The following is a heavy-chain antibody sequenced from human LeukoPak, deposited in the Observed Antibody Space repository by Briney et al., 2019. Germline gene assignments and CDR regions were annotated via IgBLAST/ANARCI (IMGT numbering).Heavy chain of an antibody. J-gene: IGHJ4*02. CDR3: AILAYCGGDCYSGSY. Sequence: GGSLRLSCAASGFTFSSYAMSWVRQAPGKGLEWVSAISGSGGSTYYADSVKGRFTISRDNSKNTLYLQMNSLRAEDTAVYYCAILAYCGGDCYSGSYWGQGTLVTVSS. V-gene: IGHV3-23*01. CDR1: GFTFSSYA. D-gene: IGHD2-21*02. CDR2: ISGSGGST.